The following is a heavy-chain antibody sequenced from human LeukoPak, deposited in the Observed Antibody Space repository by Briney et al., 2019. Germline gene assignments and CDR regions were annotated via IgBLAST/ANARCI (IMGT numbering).Heavy chain of an antibody. D-gene: IGHD5-12*01. J-gene: IGHJ6*04. Sequence: SETLSLTCTVSGGSISSYYWSWIRQPPGKGLEWIGYIYYSGSTNYNPSLKSRVTISVDTSKNQFSLKLSSVTAADTAVYYCARQGGYSGYRASDVWGKGTTVTVSS. CDR1: GGSISSYY. CDR2: IYYSGST. V-gene: IGHV4-59*08. CDR3: ARQGGYSGYRASDV.